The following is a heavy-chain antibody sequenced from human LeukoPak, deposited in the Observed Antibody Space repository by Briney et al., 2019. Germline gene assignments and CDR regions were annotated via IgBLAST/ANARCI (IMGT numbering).Heavy chain of an antibody. Sequence: GGSLRLSCAASGFPLSSCAMIWVRPAPGGGLEWVSGITASGATTYYADSVKGRFTISRDNAKNTLSLQMNSLRAEDTAVYYCARDYDFWSGFFDYWGQGTLVTVSS. CDR1: GFPLSSCA. D-gene: IGHD3-3*01. CDR2: ITASGATT. V-gene: IGHV3-23*01. CDR3: ARDYDFWSGFFDY. J-gene: IGHJ4*02.